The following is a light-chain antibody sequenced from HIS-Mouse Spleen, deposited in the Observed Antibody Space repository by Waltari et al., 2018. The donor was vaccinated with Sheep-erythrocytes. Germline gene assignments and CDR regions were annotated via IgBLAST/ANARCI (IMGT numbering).Light chain of an antibody. CDR1: SSDVGSYNL. J-gene: IGLJ3*02. Sequence: QSALTQPASVSGSPGQSITISCTGTSSDVGSYNLVSWYQQHPGQAPKLMIYEGSKRRSGVSNRFSGSKSGNTASLTISGLQAADEADYYCCSYAGSSTPWVFGGGTKLTVL. V-gene: IGLV2-23*01. CDR3: CSYAGSSTPWV. CDR2: EGS.